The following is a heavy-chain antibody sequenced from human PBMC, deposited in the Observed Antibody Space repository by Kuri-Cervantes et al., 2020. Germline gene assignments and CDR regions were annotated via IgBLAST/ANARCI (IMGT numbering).Heavy chain of an antibody. CDR1: GFTFSSYW. V-gene: IGHV3-74*01. D-gene: IGHD1-26*01. CDR3: ARIRVGGPRAIGY. J-gene: IGHJ4*02. Sequence: GESLKISCEVSGFTFSSYWMHWVRQVPGKGLVWVSRINSDGSITSYADSVKGRFTISRDNAKSTLYLQMSSLRAEDTAVYYCARIRVGGPRAIGYWGQGTLVTVSS. CDR2: INSDGSIT.